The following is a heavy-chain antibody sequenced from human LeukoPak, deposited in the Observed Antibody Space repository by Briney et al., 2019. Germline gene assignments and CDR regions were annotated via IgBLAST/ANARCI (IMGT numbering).Heavy chain of an antibody. CDR1: GYTFTGYY. D-gene: IGHD3-3*01. CDR3: ARGKGIFGVVINLDY. Sequence: ASVKVSCKASGYTFTGYYMHWVRQAPGQGLGWMGWINPNSGGTNYAQKLQGRVTMTTDTSTSTAYMELRSLRSDDTAVYYCARGKGIFGVVINLDYWGQGTLVTVSS. J-gene: IGHJ4*02. V-gene: IGHV1-2*02. CDR2: INPNSGGT.